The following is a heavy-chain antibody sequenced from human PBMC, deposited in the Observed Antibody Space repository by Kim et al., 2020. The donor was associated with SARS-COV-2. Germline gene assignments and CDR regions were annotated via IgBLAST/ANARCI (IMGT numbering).Heavy chain of an antibody. J-gene: IGHJ6*02. D-gene: IGHD4-17*01. CDR2: IYPGDSDT. Sequence: GASLKISCKGSGYSFTSYWIGWVRQMPGKGLEWMGIIYPGDSDTRYSPSFQGQVTISADKSISTAYLQWSSLKASDTAMYYCARLVGDYHLTGYYYYGMDVWGQGNTVTVSS. V-gene: IGHV5-51*01. CDR3: ARLVGDYHLTGYYYYGMDV. CDR1: GYSFTSYW.